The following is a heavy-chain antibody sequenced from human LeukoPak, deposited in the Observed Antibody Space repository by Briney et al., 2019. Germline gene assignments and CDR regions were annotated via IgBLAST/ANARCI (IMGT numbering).Heavy chain of an antibody. D-gene: IGHD1-26*01. Sequence: PGGSLRLSCAASGFTFSSYWMHWVRHAPGKGPVWDSRINSDGSSTSYADSVKGRFTISRDNAKNTLFLQMNSLRAEDTAVYYCVRGWAERSGSSFYFDYWGQGTLVTVSS. J-gene: IGHJ4*02. CDR2: INSDGSST. V-gene: IGHV3-74*01. CDR1: GFTFSSYW. CDR3: VRGWAERSGSSFYFDY.